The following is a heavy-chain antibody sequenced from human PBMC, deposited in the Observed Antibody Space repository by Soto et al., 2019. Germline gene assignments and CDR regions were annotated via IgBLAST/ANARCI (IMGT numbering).Heavy chain of an antibody. CDR1: GGSISSSSYY. CDR3: ARMGVILGDYYYYCGMDV. Sequence: PSETLSLTCTVSGGSISSSSYYWGWIRQPPGKGLEWIGSIYYSGSTYYNPSLKSRVTISVDTSKNQFSLKLSSVTAADTAVYYCARMGVILGDYYYYCGMDVWGQGTTVTVYS. CDR2: IYYSGST. D-gene: IGHD3-16*01. V-gene: IGHV4-39*01. J-gene: IGHJ6*02.